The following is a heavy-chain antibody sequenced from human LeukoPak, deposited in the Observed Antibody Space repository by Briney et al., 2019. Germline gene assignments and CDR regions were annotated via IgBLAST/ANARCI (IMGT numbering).Heavy chain of an antibody. CDR3: ASSEPYDFWSGYSQSDY. J-gene: IGHJ4*02. V-gene: IGHV3-21*01. Sequence: GGSLRLSCSTSGFIFRDYAMNWVRQAPGKGLEWVSSLDKSSTYIYYADSVKGRFTISRDNAKNSLYLQMNSLRAEDTAVYYCASSEPYDFWSGYSQSDYWGQGTLVTVSS. CDR2: LDKSSTYI. D-gene: IGHD3-3*01. CDR1: GFIFRDYA.